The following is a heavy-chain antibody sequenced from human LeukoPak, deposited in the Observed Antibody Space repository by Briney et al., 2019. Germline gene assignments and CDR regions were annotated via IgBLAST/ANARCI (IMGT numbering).Heavy chain of an antibody. V-gene: IGHV3-23*01. Sequence: GGSLRLSCAASGFTFSNYVMSWVRQAPGKGLEWVSGISGSGDSTYYADSVKGRFTISRDNSKNTLYLQMNSLRAEDTAVYYCAKDKCGGNCLQSFDYWGQGTLVTVSS. CDR3: AKDKCGGNCLQSFDY. J-gene: IGHJ4*02. CDR1: GFTFSNYV. CDR2: ISGSGDST. D-gene: IGHD2-21*02.